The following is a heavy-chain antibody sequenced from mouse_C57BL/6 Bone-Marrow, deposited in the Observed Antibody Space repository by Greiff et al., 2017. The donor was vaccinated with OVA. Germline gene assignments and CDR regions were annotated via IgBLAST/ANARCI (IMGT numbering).Heavy chain of an antibody. CDR3: ARPHYCGSSWGAMDY. Sequence: EVKLQQSGPELVKPGASVKMSCKASGYTFTDYNMHWVKQSHGKSLEWIGYINPNNGGTSYNQKFKGKATLTVNKSSSTAYMELRSLTSEDSAVYYCARPHYCGSSWGAMDYWGQGTSVTVSA. CDR2: INPNNGGT. CDR1: GYTFTDYN. D-gene: IGHD1-1*01. V-gene: IGHV1-22*01. J-gene: IGHJ4*01.